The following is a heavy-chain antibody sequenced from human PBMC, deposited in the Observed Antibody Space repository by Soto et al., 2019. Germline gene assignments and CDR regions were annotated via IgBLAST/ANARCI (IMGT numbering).Heavy chain of an antibody. V-gene: IGHV1-69*13. J-gene: IGHJ4*02. CDR3: ASGYLDGGLDS. CDR1: WVTFSSYA. D-gene: IGHD2-15*01. Sequence: SVNVSLKASWVTFSSYAINWVGQAPGQGLEWMGEIIPIVGTANYAQKFQGRVTITADEFTSTAYMELRSLRYDDTAVYYCASGYLDGGLDSWGQGHRVTLSS. CDR2: IIPIVGTA.